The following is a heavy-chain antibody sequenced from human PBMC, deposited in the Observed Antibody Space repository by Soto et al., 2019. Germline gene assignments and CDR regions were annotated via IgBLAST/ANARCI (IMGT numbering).Heavy chain of an antibody. CDR1: GDSIRGGGHY. J-gene: IGHJ4*03. D-gene: IGHD7-27*01. CDR2: VYHSGST. V-gene: IGHV4-31*03. Sequence: QVQLQESGPGLVKPSQTLSLTCSVSGDSIRGGGHYWNWIRQFPGKGLEWIGSVYHSGSTHYNPTLRGRLTISIVTSKNQFSLGLISVTAADTALYFCARDTGLAPTVWGYWGHGTQVTVYS. CDR3: ARDTGLAPTVWGY.